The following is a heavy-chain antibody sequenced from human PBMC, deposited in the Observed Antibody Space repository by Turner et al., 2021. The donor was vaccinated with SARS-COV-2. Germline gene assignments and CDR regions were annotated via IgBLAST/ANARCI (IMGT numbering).Heavy chain of an antibody. CDR1: GFPFSSYA. J-gene: IGHJ6*02. V-gene: IGHV3-30*04. CDR3: AKDSGILTGYGYYYYGMDV. D-gene: IGHD3-9*01. CDR2: IAYDGRNK. Sequence: QVQLVESGGGVVQPGRSLGRSCAASGFPFSSYARPWVRQAPGKGLEWVAVIAYDGRNKYYAGSVKGRFTISRDNSKNTLYLQMNSLRAEDTAVYYCAKDSGILTGYGYYYYGMDVWGQGTTVTVSS.